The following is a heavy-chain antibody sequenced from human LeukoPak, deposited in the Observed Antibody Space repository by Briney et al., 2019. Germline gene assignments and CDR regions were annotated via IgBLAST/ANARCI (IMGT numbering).Heavy chain of an antibody. J-gene: IGHJ5*02. D-gene: IGHD3-16*01. Sequence: PSEPLSLTCAVYGGSFSGYYWSWIRQPPGKGLEWIGEINHSGSTNYNPSLKSRVTISVDKSKNHFSLKLTSVTAADTAVYYCARADGGILTPWGQGTLVTVSS. CDR1: GGSFSGYY. CDR2: INHSGST. CDR3: ARADGGILTP. V-gene: IGHV4-34*01.